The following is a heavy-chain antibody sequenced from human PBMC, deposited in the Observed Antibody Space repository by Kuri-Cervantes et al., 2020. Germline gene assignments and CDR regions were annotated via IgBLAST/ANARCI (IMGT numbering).Heavy chain of an antibody. V-gene: IGHV3-72*01. CDR2: TRNKANSYTT. Sequence: GESLKISCAASGFTFSDHYMDWVRQAPGKGLEWVGRTRNKANSYTTEYAASVKGRFTISRDDSKNSLYLQMNSLKTEDTAVYYCARGFSSERPVMTDYWGQGTLVTVSS. J-gene: IGHJ4*02. CDR3: ARGFSSERPVMTDY. CDR1: GFTFSDHY. D-gene: IGHD2-21*01.